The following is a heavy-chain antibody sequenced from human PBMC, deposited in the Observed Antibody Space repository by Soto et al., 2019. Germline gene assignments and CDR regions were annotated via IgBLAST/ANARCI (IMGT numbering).Heavy chain of an antibody. CDR1: GGSISSSSFH. CDR3: ARGKITGLFEY. J-gene: IGHJ4*02. Sequence: LSLTCTVSGGSISSSSFHWGWIRQPPGKGLEWIGSIYYSGSTYYSPSLKSRVTISVDTSKNQFSLKLTSVTAADTAVYYCARGKITGLFEYWGQGTLVTVSS. CDR2: IYYSGST. D-gene: IGHD2-8*02. V-gene: IGHV4-39*07.